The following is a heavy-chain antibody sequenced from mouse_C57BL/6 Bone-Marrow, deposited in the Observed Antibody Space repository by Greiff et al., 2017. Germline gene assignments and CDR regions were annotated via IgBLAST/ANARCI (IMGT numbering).Heavy chain of an antibody. J-gene: IGHJ3*01. V-gene: IGHV1-50*01. Sequence: QVQLKQPGAELVKPGASVKLSCKASGYTFTSYWMQWVQQRPGQGLEWIGEIDPSDSYTNYNQKFKGKAKFTVDTSSSTAYMQLSSLTSEDSAVDYCARDDYARCAYWGQGTLVTVSA. CDR2: IDPSDSYT. CDR1: GYTFTSYW. CDR3: ARDDYARCAY. D-gene: IGHD2-4*01.